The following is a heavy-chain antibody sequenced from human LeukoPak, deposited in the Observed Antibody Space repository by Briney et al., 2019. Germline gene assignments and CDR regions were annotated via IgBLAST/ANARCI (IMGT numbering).Heavy chain of an antibody. CDR1: GFTFSDYY. V-gene: IGHV3-11*01. CDR3: AKDPGSYYYDTTWYFDL. CDR2: ISSTGSNI. Sequence: GGSLRLSCAASGFTFSDYYMSWIRQAPGKGLEWISYISSTGSNIYYADSVKGRFTISRDNAKNSLYLQMNSLRAEDTAVYYCAKDPGSYYYDTTWYFDLWGRGTLVTVSS. J-gene: IGHJ2*01. D-gene: IGHD3-22*01.